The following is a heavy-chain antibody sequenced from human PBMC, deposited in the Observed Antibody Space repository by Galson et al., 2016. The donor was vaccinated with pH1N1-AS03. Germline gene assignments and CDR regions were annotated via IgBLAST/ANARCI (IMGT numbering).Heavy chain of an antibody. CDR1: GGTFSTNG. J-gene: IGHJ4*02. V-gene: IGHV1-69*04. Sequence: SVKVSCKASGGTFSTNGFTWVRQAPGQGLEWMGRMIPMLGRGNYAQKFQGRVTIIADISTSTTYMELSNLTSEDTAIYYCARERDSSSSSIFVYWGQGTQVTVSS. D-gene: IGHD6-6*01. CDR3: ARERDSSSSSIFVY. CDR2: MIPMLGRG.